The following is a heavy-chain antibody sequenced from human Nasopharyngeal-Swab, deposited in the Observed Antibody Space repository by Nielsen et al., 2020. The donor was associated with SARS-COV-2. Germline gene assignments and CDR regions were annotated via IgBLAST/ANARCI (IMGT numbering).Heavy chain of an antibody. D-gene: IGHD5-12*01. CDR2: ISGSGGST. CDR1: GFTFSSYA. Sequence: GESLTISCAASGFTFSSYAMSWVRQAPGKGLEWVSAISGSGGSTYYADSVKGRFTISRDNSKNTLYLQMNSLRAEDTAVYYCAKVRYSGYDHYYYYGMDVWGQGTMVTVSS. V-gene: IGHV3-23*01. CDR3: AKVRYSGYDHYYYYGMDV. J-gene: IGHJ6*02.